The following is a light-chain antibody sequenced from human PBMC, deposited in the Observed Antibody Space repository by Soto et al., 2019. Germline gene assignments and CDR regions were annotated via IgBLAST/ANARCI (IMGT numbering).Light chain of an antibody. CDR1: QSITSY. J-gene: IGKJ1*01. V-gene: IGKV1-39*01. Sequence: DIQMTQSPSSLSASVGDRVTITCRASQSITSYLNWYQQKPGKAPQLLIYAASSLQSGVPSRFSGSGSGTDFTLTISRLQPEDFATYFCQQSYTTPWTFGQGTKV. CDR2: AAS. CDR3: QQSYTTPWT.